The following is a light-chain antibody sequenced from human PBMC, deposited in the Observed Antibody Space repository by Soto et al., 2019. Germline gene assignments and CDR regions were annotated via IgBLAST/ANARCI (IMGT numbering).Light chain of an antibody. CDR3: SSYTTTSTLII. J-gene: IGLJ2*01. V-gene: IGLV2-14*01. Sequence: QSALTQPASVSGSPGQSITISRAGTSSDFASYNFVSWYQHYPGKAPKLIIYEVSNRPSGVSNRFSGSKSGNTASLTISGLQAEDEADYYCSSYTTTSTLIIFGGGTKLTVL. CDR1: SSDFASYNF. CDR2: EVS.